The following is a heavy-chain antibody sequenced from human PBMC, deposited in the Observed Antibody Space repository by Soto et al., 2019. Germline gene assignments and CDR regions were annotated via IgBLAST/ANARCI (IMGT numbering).Heavy chain of an antibody. CDR3: ARRNYDYIWGSYRYGGWFDP. CDR1: GGSISSYY. V-gene: IGHV4-59*08. Sequence: QVQLQESGPGLVKPSETLSLTCTVSGGSISSYYWSWIRQPPGKGLEWIGYIYYSGSTNYNPALKSRVTISVDTSKKQCSLKLSSVTAADTAVYYCARRNYDYIWGSYRYGGWFDPWGQGTLVTVSS. D-gene: IGHD3-16*02. CDR2: IYYSGST. J-gene: IGHJ5*02.